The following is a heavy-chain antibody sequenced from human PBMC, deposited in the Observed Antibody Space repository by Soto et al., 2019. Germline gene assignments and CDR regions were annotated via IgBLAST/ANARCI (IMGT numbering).Heavy chain of an antibody. V-gene: IGHV4-4*02. Sequence: SETLSLTCAVSGGSISSSNWWSWVRQPPGKGLEWIGEIYHSGSTNYNPSLKSRVTISVDKSKNQFSLKLSSVTAADTAVYYCARGKIAAAGSYYFDYWGQGTLVTVSS. J-gene: IGHJ4*02. CDR1: GGSISSSNW. CDR3: ARGKIAAAGSYYFDY. D-gene: IGHD6-13*01. CDR2: IYHSGST.